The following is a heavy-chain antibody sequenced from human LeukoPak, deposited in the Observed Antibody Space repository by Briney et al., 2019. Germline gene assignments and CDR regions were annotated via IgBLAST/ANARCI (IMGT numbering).Heavy chain of an antibody. CDR1: GFTFSSYA. CDR2: ISYDGSNK. D-gene: IGHD6-19*01. Sequence: GGSLRLSCAASGFTFSSYAMHWVRQAPGKGLEWVAVISYDGSNKYYADSVKGRFTISRDNSKNTLYLQMNSLRAEDTAVYYCARETFPSSGWALGDYWGQGTLVTVSS. CDR3: ARETFPSSGWALGDY. J-gene: IGHJ4*02. V-gene: IGHV3-30-3*01.